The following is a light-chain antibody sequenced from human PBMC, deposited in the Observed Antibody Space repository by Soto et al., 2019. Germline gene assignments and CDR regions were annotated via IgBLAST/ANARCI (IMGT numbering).Light chain of an antibody. J-gene: IGKJ4*01. CDR1: QSVSSN. V-gene: IGKV3D-15*01. CDR2: GAS. Sequence: EIVMTQSPTTLSVNPGERATLTCRASQSVSSNLAWYQQKPGQAPRLLIYGASTRATGIPARFSGSGSGTEFTLTISSLEPEDFAVYYCQQRRNWPPLTFAGGTKV. CDR3: QQRRNWPPLT.